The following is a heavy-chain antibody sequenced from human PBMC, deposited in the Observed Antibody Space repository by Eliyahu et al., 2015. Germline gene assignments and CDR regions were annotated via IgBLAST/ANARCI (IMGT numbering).Heavy chain of an antibody. CDR3: ARPSQVGSSSLPLDY. J-gene: IGHJ4*02. D-gene: IGHD6-6*01. CDR1: GYSFSSYW. Sequence: EVQLVQSGAEVKKPGXSLKISCQGSGYSFSSYWXXWVRQXPGKGLEWLGIIYPGDSDTRYSPSFQGQVTISADKSFNTAYLQWNSLKASDTAMYYCARPSQVGSSSLPLDYWGQGTLVTVSS. V-gene: IGHV5-51*01. CDR2: IYPGDSDT.